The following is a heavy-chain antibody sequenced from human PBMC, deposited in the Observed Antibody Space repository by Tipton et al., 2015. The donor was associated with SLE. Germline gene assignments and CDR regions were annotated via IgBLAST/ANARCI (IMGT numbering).Heavy chain of an antibody. CDR2: INEDGSNK. V-gene: IGHV3-7*01. Sequence: GSLRLSCEVSGLTFSSFWMSWVRQAPGRGMEWVANINEDGSNKNYVDSVKGRFTISRDNAKNSVYLQTSSLRVDDTAIYYCARGKYFDYWGQGTLVTVSS. J-gene: IGHJ4*02. CDR1: GLTFSSFW. CDR3: ARGKYFDY.